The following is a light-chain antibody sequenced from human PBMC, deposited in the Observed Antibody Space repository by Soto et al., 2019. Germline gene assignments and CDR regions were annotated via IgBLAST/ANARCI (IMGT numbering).Light chain of an antibody. Sequence: EIVMTQSPATLSVSPGERATLSCMASQSISSNLAWYQQKSGQAPRLLIYGASTRATGIPARFSGSGSGTDFTLTISSLQSGDFAVYYCQQYNDWWTFGQGTKVDIK. J-gene: IGKJ1*01. CDR3: QQYNDWWT. V-gene: IGKV3-15*01. CDR2: GAS. CDR1: QSISSN.